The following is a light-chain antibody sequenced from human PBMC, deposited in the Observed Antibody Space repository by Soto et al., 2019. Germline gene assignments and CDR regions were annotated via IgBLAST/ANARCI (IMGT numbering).Light chain of an antibody. V-gene: IGKV1-5*01. CDR2: NAA. Sequence: DIQMTQSPSTLSASVGDRVTITCRASQNINIWLAWYQQKPGKAPKLLIYNAAYLESGVPSRFSGSGSGTEFTLTISSLQPDDFAIYYCQQYNGDSRGFGQGTKVDNK. CDR1: QNINIW. CDR3: QQYNGDSRG. J-gene: IGKJ1*01.